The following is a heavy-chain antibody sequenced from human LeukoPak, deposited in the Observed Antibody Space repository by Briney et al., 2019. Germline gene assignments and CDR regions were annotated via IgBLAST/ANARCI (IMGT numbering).Heavy chain of an antibody. D-gene: IGHD3-3*01. CDR2: ISSSSSYT. J-gene: IGHJ5*02. Sequence: TGGSLRLSCAASGFTFSDYYMSWIRQAPGKGLEWVSYISSSSSYTNYADSVKGRFTISRDNAKNSLYLQMNSLRAEDTAVYYCARESRPRGTVWGGYYRGWFDPWGQGTLVTVSS. V-gene: IGHV3-11*06. CDR1: GFTFSDYY. CDR3: ARESRPRGTVWGGYYRGWFDP.